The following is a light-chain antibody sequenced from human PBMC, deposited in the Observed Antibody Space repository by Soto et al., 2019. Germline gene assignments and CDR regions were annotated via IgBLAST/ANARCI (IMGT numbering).Light chain of an antibody. V-gene: IGKV1-5*03. CDR1: QTISSW. Sequence: DIQMTQSPSTLSGSVGDRVTITCRASQTISSWLAWYQQKPGKAPKLLIYKASTLKSGVPSRFSGSGSGTEFTLTISSLQPDDFATYYCQQYNSLITFGQGTRLEIK. J-gene: IGKJ5*01. CDR3: QQYNSLIT. CDR2: KAS.